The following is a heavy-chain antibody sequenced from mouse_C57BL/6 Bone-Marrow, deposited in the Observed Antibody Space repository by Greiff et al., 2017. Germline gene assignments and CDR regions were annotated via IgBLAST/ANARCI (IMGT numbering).Heavy chain of an antibody. V-gene: IGHV1-42*01. CDR1: GYSFTGYY. J-gene: IGHJ3*01. Sequence: EVKLQQSGPELVKPGASVKISCKASGYSFTGYYMNWVKQSPEKSLEWIGEINPSTGGTTYNQKFKAKATLTVDKSSSTAYMQLKSLTSEDSAVYYCASPYGSSYGGFAYWGRGTLVTVSA. D-gene: IGHD1-1*01. CDR2: INPSTGGT. CDR3: ASPYGSSYGGFAY.